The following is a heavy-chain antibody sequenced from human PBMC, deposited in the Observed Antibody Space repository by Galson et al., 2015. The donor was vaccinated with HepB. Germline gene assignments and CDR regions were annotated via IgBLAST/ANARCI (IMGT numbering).Heavy chain of an antibody. V-gene: IGHV3-33*01. CDR3: ARDEAVAANGYFQH. D-gene: IGHD6-19*01. CDR2: IWYDGSNK. CDR1: GFTFSSYG. Sequence: SLRLSCAASGFTFSSYGMHWVRQAPGKGLEWVAVIWYDGSNKYYADSVKGRFTISRDNSKNTLYLQMNSLRAEDTAVYYCARDEAVAANGYFQHWGQGTLVTVSS. J-gene: IGHJ1*01.